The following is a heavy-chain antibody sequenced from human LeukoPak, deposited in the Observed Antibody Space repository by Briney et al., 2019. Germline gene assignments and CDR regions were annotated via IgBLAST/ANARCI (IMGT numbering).Heavy chain of an antibody. J-gene: IGHJ6*03. CDR2: IYYSGST. CDR3: ARGLYGDYHYYYYYYMDV. Sequence: PSETLSLTCTVSGGSISSYYWSWIRQPPGKGLEWIGYIYYSGSTNYNPSLKSRVTISVDTSKNQFSLKLSSVTAADTAVYYCARGLYGDYHYYYYYYMDVWGKGTTVTISS. CDR1: GGSISSYY. D-gene: IGHD4-17*01. V-gene: IGHV4-59*01.